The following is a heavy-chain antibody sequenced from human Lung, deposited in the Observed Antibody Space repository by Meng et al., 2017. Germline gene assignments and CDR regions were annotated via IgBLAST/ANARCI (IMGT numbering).Heavy chain of an antibody. CDR1: GYTFTTYG. D-gene: IGHD3-10*01. Sequence: QVQVVQSGAELKEPGASVKVSCKASGYTFTTYGLSWVRQAPGQGLEWMGWISAYNGNTKYAQKVQGRVTMTRDTSTTTAYMELRNLRSDDTAVYYCVSERGGGSFDYWGQGTLVTVSS. J-gene: IGHJ4*02. CDR3: VSERGGGSFDY. CDR2: ISAYNGNT. V-gene: IGHV1-18*01.